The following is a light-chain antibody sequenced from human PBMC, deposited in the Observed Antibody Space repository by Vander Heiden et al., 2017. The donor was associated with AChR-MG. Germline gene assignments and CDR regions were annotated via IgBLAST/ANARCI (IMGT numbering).Light chain of an antibody. J-gene: IGLJ3*02. V-gene: IGLV3-9*01. Sequence: SYDLTQSLSVSVALGQTARITCGGNNIRIKNVHWYHPKPGQAPVLVIHRDNNRPSGIPERFSGSNSGNAATLTISRAQAGDEADYYCHVWDTSTGVFGGGTKLTVL. CDR2: RDN. CDR1: NIRIKN. CDR3: HVWDTSTGV.